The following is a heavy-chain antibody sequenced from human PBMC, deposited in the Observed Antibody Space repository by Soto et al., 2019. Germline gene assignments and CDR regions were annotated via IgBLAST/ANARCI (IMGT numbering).Heavy chain of an antibody. Sequence: QVQLVESGGGVVQPGRSLRLSCAASGFTFSSYGMHWVRQAPGKGLEWVAVIWYDGSNKYYADSVKGRFTISRDNSKNTLYLQMNSLRAEDTAVYHCARSYSSGWYSGGWFDPWGQGTLVTVSS. CDR1: GFTFSSYG. V-gene: IGHV3-33*01. J-gene: IGHJ5*02. CDR3: ARSYSSGWYSGGWFDP. CDR2: IWYDGSNK. D-gene: IGHD6-19*01.